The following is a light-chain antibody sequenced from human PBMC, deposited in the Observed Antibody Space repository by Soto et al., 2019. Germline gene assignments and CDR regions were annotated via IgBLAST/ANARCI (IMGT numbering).Light chain of an antibody. CDR3: QHYLNYPIT. CDR2: GTS. CDR1: ETISSTY. Sequence: EIVLTQSPGTLSLSPGERATLSCRTSETISSTYLAWYQQTPGQAPRLLIHGTSSRASDIPDRFSGSGSGTDFTLTISHLQSEDFAIYYCQHYLNYPITFGQGTRL. V-gene: IGKV3-20*01. J-gene: IGKJ5*01.